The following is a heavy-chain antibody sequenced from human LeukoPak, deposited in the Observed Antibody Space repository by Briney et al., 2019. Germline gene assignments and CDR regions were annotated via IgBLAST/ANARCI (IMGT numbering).Heavy chain of an antibody. D-gene: IGHD5-12*01. CDR1: GFTFSSYA. J-gene: IGHJ4*02. V-gene: IGHV3-23*01. CDR2: ISGSGRTT. CDR3: AKAERFSGTKTPDY. Sequence: GGSLRLSCAASGFTFSSYAMSWVRQAPGKGLEWVSAISGSGRTTYYADSVKGRFTISRDNSKNTLYVQMNSLRAEDTAVYYCAKAERFSGTKTPDYWGQGTLVTVSS.